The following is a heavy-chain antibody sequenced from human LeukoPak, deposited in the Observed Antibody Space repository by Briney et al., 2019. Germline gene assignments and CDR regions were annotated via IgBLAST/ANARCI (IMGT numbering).Heavy chain of an antibody. CDR3: ASSAGALIDC. J-gene: IGHJ4*02. Sequence: GGSLRLSCAASGFTFSNYDMHWVRQAPGKGLEWVAVIWFDGSNKFYADSVKGRFTISRDDSKNTLYLQMNSLRAEDTAVYYCASSAGALIDCWGQGTLVIVSS. CDR2: IWFDGSNK. D-gene: IGHD6-19*01. CDR1: GFTFSNYD. V-gene: IGHV3-33*01.